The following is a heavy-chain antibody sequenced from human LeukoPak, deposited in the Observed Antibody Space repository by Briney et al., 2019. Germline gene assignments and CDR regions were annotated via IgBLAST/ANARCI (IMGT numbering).Heavy chain of an antibody. J-gene: IGHJ4*02. Sequence: PGGSLRLSCAASGFTVSSNYMTWVRQAPGKGLEWVSAISGSGGSTYYADSVKGRFTISRDNSKNTLYLQMNSLRAEDTAVYYCAKLRFLEWFTNFDYWGQGTLVTVSS. CDR3: AKLRFLEWFTNFDY. CDR1: GFTVSSNY. V-gene: IGHV3-23*01. CDR2: ISGSGGST. D-gene: IGHD3-3*01.